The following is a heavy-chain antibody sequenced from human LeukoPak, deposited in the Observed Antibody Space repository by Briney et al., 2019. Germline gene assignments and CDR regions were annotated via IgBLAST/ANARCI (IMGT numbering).Heavy chain of an antibody. CDR1: GFTFSSYA. CDR3: AKDSSSWYGAYYYYYGVDV. D-gene: IGHD6-13*01. J-gene: IGHJ6*02. CDR2: ISGSGGST. Sequence: GGSLRLSCAASGFTFSSYAMSWVRQAPGKGLEWVSAISGSGGSTYYADSVKGRFTISRDNSKNTLYLQMNSLRAEDTAVYYCAKDSSSWYGAYYYYYGVDVWGQGTTVTVSS. V-gene: IGHV3-23*01.